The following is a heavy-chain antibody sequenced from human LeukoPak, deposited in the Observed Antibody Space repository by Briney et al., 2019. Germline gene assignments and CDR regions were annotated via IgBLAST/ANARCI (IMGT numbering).Heavy chain of an antibody. CDR1: GFTFSSYW. J-gene: IGHJ6*03. CDR3: ARVVAGRYYYMDV. Sequence: GGSLRLSCAASGFTFSSYWMHWVRQAPGKGLLWVSRINSDGSTTSYADSVKGRLTISRDNAKNSLYLQMNSLRAEDTAVYYCARVVAGRYYYMDVWGKGTTVTVSS. CDR2: INSDGSTT. V-gene: IGHV3-74*01. D-gene: IGHD2-15*01.